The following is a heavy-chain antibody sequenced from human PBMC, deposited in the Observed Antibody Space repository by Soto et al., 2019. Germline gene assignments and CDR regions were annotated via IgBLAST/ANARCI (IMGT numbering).Heavy chain of an antibody. V-gene: IGHV4-59*02. D-gene: IGHD1-20*01. CDR3: ARTRITSTAATFDP. CDR2: MSYSGSS. Sequence: SYTPSLTCTVSGGTVNTYYGSWILQPPGKGLEWIVYMSYSGSSNYNPSLKSRVIMSVDTSKNQVSLKLSPVTAADTAIYYCARTRITSTAATFDPWGQGTLVTVSS. J-gene: IGHJ5*02. CDR1: GGTVNTYY.